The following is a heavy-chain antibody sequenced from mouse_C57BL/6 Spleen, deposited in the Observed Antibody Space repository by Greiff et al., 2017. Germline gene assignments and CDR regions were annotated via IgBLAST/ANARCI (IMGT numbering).Heavy chain of an antibody. CDR2: ISYDGSN. V-gene: IGHV3-6*01. CDR3: ASYGSSYGRYFDV. Sequence: ESGPGLVKPSQSLSLTCSVTGYSITSGYYWNWIRQFPGNKLEWMGYISYDGSNNYNPSLKNRISITRDTSKNQFFLKLNSVTTEDTATYYCASYGSSYGRYFDVWGTGTTVTVSS. D-gene: IGHD1-1*01. CDR1: GYSITSGYY. J-gene: IGHJ1*03.